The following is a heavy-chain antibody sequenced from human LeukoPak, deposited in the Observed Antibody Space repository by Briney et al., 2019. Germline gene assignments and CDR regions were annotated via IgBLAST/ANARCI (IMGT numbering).Heavy chain of an antibody. D-gene: IGHD2-8*02. CDR1: GFTFSDYN. V-gene: IGHV3-11*01. Sequence: GGSLRLSCAASGFTFSDYNMRWIRQAPGKGLEWVSSISRSGSTKYYADSVKGRFTISRDNAKNSLFLQMNSLRAEDTAIYYCATYRQVLLPFESWGQGTLVTVSS. CDR3: ATYRQVLLPFES. CDR2: ISRSGSTK. J-gene: IGHJ4*02.